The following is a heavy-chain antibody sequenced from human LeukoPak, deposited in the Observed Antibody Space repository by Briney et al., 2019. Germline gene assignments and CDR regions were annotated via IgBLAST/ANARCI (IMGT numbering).Heavy chain of an antibody. D-gene: IGHD6-13*01. J-gene: IGHJ4*02. CDR1: GFTVSSNY. CDR3: ASTHGAAGLAFDY. Sequence: GGSLRLSCAASGFTVSSNYMSWVRQAPGKGLEWVSVIYSGGSTYYADSVKGRFTISGDNSKNTLYLQMNSLRAEDTAVYYCASTHGAAGLAFDYWGRGTLVTVSS. CDR2: IYSGGST. V-gene: IGHV3-66*01.